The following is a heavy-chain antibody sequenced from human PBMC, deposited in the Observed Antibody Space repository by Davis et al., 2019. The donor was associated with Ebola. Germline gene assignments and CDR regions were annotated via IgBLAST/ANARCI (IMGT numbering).Heavy chain of an antibody. CDR3: ARDHWWFRESNQAY. CDR2: ISSSSSTI. Sequence: GESLKISCAASGFTFSSYTMNWVRQAPGKGLEWISYISSSSSTIYYADSVKGRFTISRDNAKNSLYLQMNSLRAEDTAVYYCARDHWWFRESNQAYWGQGTLVTVSS. J-gene: IGHJ4*02. V-gene: IGHV3-48*04. D-gene: IGHD3-10*01. CDR1: GFTFSSYT.